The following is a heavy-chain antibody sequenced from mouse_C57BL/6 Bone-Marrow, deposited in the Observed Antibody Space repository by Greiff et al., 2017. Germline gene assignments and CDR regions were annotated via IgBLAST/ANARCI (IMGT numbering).Heavy chain of an antibody. CDR1: GFNIKDDY. V-gene: IGHV14-4*01. CDR2: IHPENGDT. D-gene: IGHD2-2*01. CDR3: TTWGVKAGYYAMDY. J-gene: IGHJ4*01. Sequence: VQLQQSGAELVRPGASVKLSCTASGFNIKDDYMHWVKQRPEQGLEWIGWIHPENGDTEYASKFQGKDTLTADTSSNTAYLQLSSLTSEDTAVYYCTTWGVKAGYYAMDYWGQGTSVTVSS.